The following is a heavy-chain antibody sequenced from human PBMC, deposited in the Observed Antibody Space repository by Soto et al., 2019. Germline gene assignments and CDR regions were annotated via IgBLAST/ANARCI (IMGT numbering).Heavy chain of an antibody. CDR1: GFTFSSYA. V-gene: IGHV3-23*01. D-gene: IGHD6-6*01. J-gene: IGHJ6*03. Sequence: GGSLRLSCAASGFTFSSYAMTWVRQAPGKGLEWDSGISASGAATYYADSVRGRFTISRDNSKNTLYLQMISLRAEDTAVYYCAKAAERGSSARIASYYYYYMDVWGKGTTVTVSS. CDR2: ISASGAAT. CDR3: AKAAERGSSARIASYYYYYMDV.